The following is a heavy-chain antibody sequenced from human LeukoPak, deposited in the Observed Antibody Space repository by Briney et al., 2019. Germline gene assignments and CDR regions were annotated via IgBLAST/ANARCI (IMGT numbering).Heavy chain of an antibody. J-gene: IGHJ3*02. CDR1: GYTFTSYD. CDR3: AREPGIAAAGTLAFDI. CDR2: MNPNSGNT. V-gene: IGHV1-8*01. Sequence: ASVKVSCKASGYTFTSYDINWLRQATGQGLEWMGWMNPNSGNTGYAQKFQGRVTMTRNTSISTAYMELSSLRSEDTAVYYCAREPGIAAAGTLAFDIWGQGTMVTVSS. D-gene: IGHD6-13*01.